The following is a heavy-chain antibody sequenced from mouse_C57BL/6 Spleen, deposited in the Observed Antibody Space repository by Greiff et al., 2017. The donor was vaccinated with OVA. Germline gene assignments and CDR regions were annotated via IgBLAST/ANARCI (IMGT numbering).Heavy chain of an antibody. D-gene: IGHD1-1*01. J-gene: IGHJ2*01. V-gene: IGHV5-4*03. Sequence: EVKLMESGGGLVKPGGSLKLSCAASGFTFSSYAMSWVRQTPEKRLEWVATISDGGSYTYYPDNVKGRFTISRDNAKNNLYLQMSHLKSEDTAMYYCARKQGGYYDGEYYFDYWGQGTTLTVSS. CDR2: ISDGGSYT. CDR3: ARKQGGYYDGEYYFDY. CDR1: GFTFSSYA.